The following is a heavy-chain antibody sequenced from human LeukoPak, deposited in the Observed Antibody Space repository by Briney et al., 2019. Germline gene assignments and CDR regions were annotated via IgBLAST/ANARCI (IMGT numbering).Heavy chain of an antibody. V-gene: IGHV4-39*01. Sequence: SETLSLTCTVSGGSISSSSYYWGWIRQPPGKGLEWIGSIYYNGSTYYNPSLKSRVTISVDTSKNQFSLKLSSVTAADTAVYYCARLKTVTIDYWGQGTLVTVSS. J-gene: IGHJ4*02. CDR2: IYYNGST. CDR3: ARLKTVTIDY. D-gene: IGHD4-17*01. CDR1: GGSISSSSYY.